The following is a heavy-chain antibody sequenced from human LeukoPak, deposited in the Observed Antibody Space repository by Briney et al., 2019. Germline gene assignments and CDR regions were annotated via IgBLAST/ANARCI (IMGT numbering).Heavy chain of an antibody. D-gene: IGHD2-2*01. Sequence: PSETLSLTCTFSGGSISSGSYYWSWIWQPAGKGLEWIGRSNTSGSTNYNPSLKSRVTISVDTSKNQFSLKLSSVTAADTAVYYSARGLYCSSTSCYYNDAFDIWGQGTMVTVSS. CDR1: GGSISSGSYY. V-gene: IGHV4-61*02. J-gene: IGHJ3*02. CDR2: SNTSGST. CDR3: ARGLYCSSTSCYYNDAFDI.